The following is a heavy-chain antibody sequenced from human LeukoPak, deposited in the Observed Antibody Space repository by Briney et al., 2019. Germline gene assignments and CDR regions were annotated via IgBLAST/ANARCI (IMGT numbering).Heavy chain of an antibody. Sequence: PGGSLRLSCAASGFTFSSYSMSWVRQAPGKGLECVSAISCSCGSTYYADSVEGRFTISRDNSKNTLYLQMTSLRAEDTVIYYYAKDFGSEVRSSWYHYYGMDIWGQGTMVTVSS. CDR1: GFTFSSYS. CDR3: AKDFGSEVRSSWYHYYGMDI. V-gene: IGHV3-23*01. CDR2: ISCSCGST. D-gene: IGHD6-13*01. J-gene: IGHJ6*02.